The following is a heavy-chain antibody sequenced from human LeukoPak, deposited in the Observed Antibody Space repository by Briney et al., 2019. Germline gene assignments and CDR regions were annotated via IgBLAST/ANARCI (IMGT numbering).Heavy chain of an antibody. Sequence: ASVKVSCKASGCIFSDYYIHWVRQAPGQGLEWMGWINPNSGDTNYAQRFQGRVTMTRDTPINTAYMELSRLTSDDTAVYYCARPAYYYGAGSWPYWGQGSLVTVSS. CDR1: GCIFSDYY. D-gene: IGHD3-10*01. CDR3: ARPAYYYGAGSWPY. J-gene: IGHJ4*02. CDR2: INPNSGDT. V-gene: IGHV1-2*02.